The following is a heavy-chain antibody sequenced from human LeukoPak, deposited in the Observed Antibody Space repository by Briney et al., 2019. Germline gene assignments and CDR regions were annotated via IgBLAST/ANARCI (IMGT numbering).Heavy chain of an antibody. CDR1: GGSISSSGYS. V-gene: IGHV4-30-2*01. Sequence: SETLSLTCAASGGSISSSGYSWSWIRQPPGKGLEWIGYIYHSGSAYYNPSLKSRVTMSVDRSKNQFSLNLSSVTAADTAVYYCARSTPMTYYFDYWGQGTLVTVSP. J-gene: IGHJ4*02. CDR3: ARSTPMTYYFDY. D-gene: IGHD2-2*01. CDR2: IYHSGSA.